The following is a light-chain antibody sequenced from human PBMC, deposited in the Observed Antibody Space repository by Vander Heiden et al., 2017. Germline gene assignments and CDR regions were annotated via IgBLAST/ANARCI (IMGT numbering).Light chain of an antibody. CDR3: QQSYSTHT. CDR1: QSISSY. V-gene: IGKV1-39*01. Sequence: DIQMTQSPSSLSASVGDRVTITCRASQSISSYLNWYQQKPGKAPKLLIYAASRWQSGVPSRLRASGSGTDFTLTSSSLQPEDFATYYWQQSYSTHTFGGGTKVEIK. J-gene: IGKJ4*01. CDR2: AAS.